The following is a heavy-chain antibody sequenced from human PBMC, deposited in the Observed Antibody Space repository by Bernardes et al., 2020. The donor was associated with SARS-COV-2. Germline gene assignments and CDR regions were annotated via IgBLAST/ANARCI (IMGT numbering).Heavy chain of an antibody. V-gene: IGHV3-30*18. Sequence: GSLRLSCAASGFTFSSYDMHWVRQAPGKGLEWVALISYDGSNKYSTDSVKGRFTISRDNSKNMLYLQMNSLRAEDTAVYYCAKNLVDSSMAYATRGEVWGQGTTVTVSS. J-gene: IGHJ6*02. CDR2: ISYDGSNK. CDR1: GFTFSSYD. D-gene: IGHD5-18*01. CDR3: AKNLVDSSMAYATRGEV.